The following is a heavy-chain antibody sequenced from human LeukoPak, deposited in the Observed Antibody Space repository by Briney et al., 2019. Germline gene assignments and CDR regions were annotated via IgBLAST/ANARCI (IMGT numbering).Heavy chain of an antibody. D-gene: IGHD6-19*01. CDR2: IYHSGST. Sequence: SETLSLTCAVSGYSISSGYYWGWIRQPPGKGLEWIGRIYHSGSTYYNPSLKSRVTISVDTSKNQFSLKLSSVTAADTAVYYCARPITIAVAGVRAFDIWGQGTMVTVSS. CDR3: ARPITIAVAGVRAFDI. V-gene: IGHV4-38-2*01. CDR1: GYSISSGYY. J-gene: IGHJ3*02.